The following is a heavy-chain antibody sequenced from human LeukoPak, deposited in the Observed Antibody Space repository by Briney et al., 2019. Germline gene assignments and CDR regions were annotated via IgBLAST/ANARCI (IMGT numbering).Heavy chain of an antibody. CDR3: ARLFGVRGSGYMDV. V-gene: IGHV4-34*01. CDR2: INHSGST. CDR1: GGSFSGYY. D-gene: IGHD3-10*01. J-gene: IGHJ6*02. Sequence: SETLSLTCAVYGGSFSGYYWSWIRQPPGKGLEWIGEINHSGSTNYNPSLERRVTISVDTSSNQFSLRLRSVTAADTAVYYCARLFGVRGSGYMDVWGQGTTVTVSS.